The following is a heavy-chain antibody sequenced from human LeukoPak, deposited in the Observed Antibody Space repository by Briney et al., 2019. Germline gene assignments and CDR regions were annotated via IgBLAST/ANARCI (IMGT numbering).Heavy chain of an antibody. D-gene: IGHD6-19*01. Sequence: SETLSLTCAVYGGSFSGYYWSWIRQPPGKGLEWIGEINHSGSTNYNPSPKSRVTISVDTSKNQFSLKLSSVAAADTAVYYCARAVAGQYYFDYWGQGTLATVSS. CDR2: INHSGST. J-gene: IGHJ4*02. CDR3: ARAVAGQYYFDY. V-gene: IGHV4-34*01. CDR1: GGSFSGYY.